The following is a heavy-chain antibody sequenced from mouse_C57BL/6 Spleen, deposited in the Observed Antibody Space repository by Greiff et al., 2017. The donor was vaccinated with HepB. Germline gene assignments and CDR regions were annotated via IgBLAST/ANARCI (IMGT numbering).Heavy chain of an antibody. CDR1: GYAFSSYW. CDR2: IYPGDGDT. CDR3: ARRGSSYVSYAMDY. V-gene: IGHV1-80*01. J-gene: IGHJ4*01. D-gene: IGHD1-1*01. Sequence: QVQLKQSGAELVKPGASVKISCKASGYAFSSYWMNWVKQRPGKGLEWIGQIYPGDGDTNYNGKFKGKATLTADKSSSTAYMQLSSLTSEDSAVYFCARRGSSYVSYAMDYWGQGTSVPVSS.